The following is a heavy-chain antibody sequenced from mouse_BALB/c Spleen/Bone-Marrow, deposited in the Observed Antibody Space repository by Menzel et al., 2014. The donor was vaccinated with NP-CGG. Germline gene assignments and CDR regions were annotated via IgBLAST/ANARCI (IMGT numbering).Heavy chain of an antibody. CDR1: GFSLTSFG. CDR2: IWAGGST. V-gene: IGHV2-9*02. CDR3: ARAGSGFFDF. Sequence: VQGVESGPGLVAPSQSLSITCTVSGFSLTSFGVHWVRQPPGKGLEWLGVIWAGGSTNYNSALMSRLSISKNNSQSQVLLKMNSLQTGDSAIYYCARAGSGFFDFWGQGTTLIVSS. D-gene: IGHD3-1*01. J-gene: IGHJ2*01.